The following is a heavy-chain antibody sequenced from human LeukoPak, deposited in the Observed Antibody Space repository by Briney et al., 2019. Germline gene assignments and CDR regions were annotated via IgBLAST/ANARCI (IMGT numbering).Heavy chain of an antibody. V-gene: IGHV4-59*11. D-gene: IGHD6-6*01. CDR3: ARDAKYSMDAFDI. CDR1: GGSISSHY. J-gene: IGHJ3*02. CDR2: IYYSGST. Sequence: PSETLSLTCTVSGGSISSHYWSWIRQPPGKGLEWIGYIYYSGSTNYNPSLKSRVTISVDTSKNQFSLKLSSVTAADTAVYYCARDAKYSMDAFDIWGQGTMVTVSS.